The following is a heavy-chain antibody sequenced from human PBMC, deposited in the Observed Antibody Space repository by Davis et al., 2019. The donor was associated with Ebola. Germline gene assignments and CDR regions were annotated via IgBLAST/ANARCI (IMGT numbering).Heavy chain of an antibody. Sequence: PGGSLRLSCAVSTFTFSSYSMNWVRQAPGKGLEWVSSISGSGFYTYYAGSVKGRFPISRDNAKNSLYLQMNSLRGEDTAVYYCVGGKDSSGWYGDDAFDFWGQGTVVTVSS. J-gene: IGHJ3*01. V-gene: IGHV3-21*01. CDR1: TFTFSSYS. CDR3: VGGKDSSGWYGDDAFDF. D-gene: IGHD6-19*01. CDR2: ISGSGFYT.